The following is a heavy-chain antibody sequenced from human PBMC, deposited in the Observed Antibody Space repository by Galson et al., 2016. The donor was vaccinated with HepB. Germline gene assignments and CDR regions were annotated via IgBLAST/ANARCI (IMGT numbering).Heavy chain of an antibody. CDR1: GFTFSSYW. J-gene: IGHJ6*02. CDR3: ARNPYSGPRYYYGLDV. CDR2: ISTDGGST. D-gene: IGHD4-23*01. Sequence: SLRLSCAASGFTFSSYWMHWVRQAPGKGLMWVSRISTDGGSTRYADSVKGRFTISRDNAKNTLYLQMRSLRAEDSAMYFCARNPYSGPRYYYGLDVWGRGTMVTVSS. V-gene: IGHV3-74*01.